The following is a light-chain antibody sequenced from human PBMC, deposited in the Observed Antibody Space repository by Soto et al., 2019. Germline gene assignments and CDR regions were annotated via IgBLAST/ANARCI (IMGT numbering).Light chain of an antibody. J-gene: IGLJ2*01. CDR3: CSYVGSSSVV. Sequence: QSVLTQPASVSGSPGQSITISCTGTSNDVGSYNLVSWYQQHPGKAPQLMIYEVSKRPSGVSNRFSGSKSGNTASLTISGLQAEDEADYYCCSYVGSSSVVFGGGTKLTVL. CDR2: EVS. CDR1: SNDVGSYNL. V-gene: IGLV2-23*02.